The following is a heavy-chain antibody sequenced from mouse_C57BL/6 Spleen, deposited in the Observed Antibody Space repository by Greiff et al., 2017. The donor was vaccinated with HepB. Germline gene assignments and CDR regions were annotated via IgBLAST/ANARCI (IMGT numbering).Heavy chain of an antibody. D-gene: IGHD1-1*01. CDR1: GYTFTSYW. Sequence: QVQLQQPGAELVKPGASVKLSCKASGYTFTSYWMQWVKQRPGQGLEWIGEIDPSDSYTNYNQKFKGKATLTVDTSSSTAYMQLSSLTSEDSAVYYCARWGSKDAMDYWGQGTSVTVSS. V-gene: IGHV1-50*01. CDR2: IDPSDSYT. CDR3: ARWGSKDAMDY. J-gene: IGHJ4*01.